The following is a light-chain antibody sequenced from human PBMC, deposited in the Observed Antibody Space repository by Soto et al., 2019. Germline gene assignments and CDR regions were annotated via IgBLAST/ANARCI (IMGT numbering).Light chain of an antibody. V-gene: IGLV2-14*01. Sequence: HSALTQPASVSGSPGQSITISCTGTSSDVGGYNYVSWYQQHPGKAPKLMIYEVSNRPSGVSNRFSGSKSGNTASLTISGLQAEDEADYYCSSYTSSSTLGVFGGETKLTVL. CDR1: SSDVGGYNY. CDR2: EVS. J-gene: IGLJ2*01. CDR3: SSYTSSSTLGV.